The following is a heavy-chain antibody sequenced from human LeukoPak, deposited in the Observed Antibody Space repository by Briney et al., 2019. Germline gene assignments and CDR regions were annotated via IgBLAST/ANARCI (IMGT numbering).Heavy chain of an antibody. J-gene: IGHJ4*02. CDR1: GFTFSSYS. CDR2: ISSSSSYI. D-gene: IGHD2-15*01. Sequence: GGSLRLSCAASGFTFSSYSMNWVRQAPGKGLEWVSSISSSSSYIYYADSVKGRFTISRDNAKNSLYLQMNSLRAEDTAVYYCAKGGPYCSGGSCYSPLDYWGQGTLVTVSS. CDR3: AKGGPYCSGGSCYSPLDY. V-gene: IGHV3-21*01.